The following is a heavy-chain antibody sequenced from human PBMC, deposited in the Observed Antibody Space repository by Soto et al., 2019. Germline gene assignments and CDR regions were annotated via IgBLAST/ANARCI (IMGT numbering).Heavy chain of an antibody. CDR3: ARRGGRREWQVLPFDY. Sequence: QVQLQQWGAGLLKPSETLSLTCAVYGGSFSGYYWSWIRQPPGKGLEWIGEINHSGSTNYNPSLNSRVTISVDTSKNQFSLKLSAVTAADTAVYYCARRGGRREWQVLPFDYWGQGTLVTVSS. J-gene: IGHJ4*02. CDR2: INHSGST. D-gene: IGHD1-26*01. V-gene: IGHV4-34*01. CDR1: GGSFSGYY.